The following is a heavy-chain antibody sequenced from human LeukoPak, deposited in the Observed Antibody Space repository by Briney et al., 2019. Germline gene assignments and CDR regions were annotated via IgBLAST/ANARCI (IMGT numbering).Heavy chain of an antibody. J-gene: IGHJ3*02. CDR2: INPNNGGT. CDR3: AGGDNSSGYRPFDI. V-gene: IGHV1-2*06. Sequence: ASVKVSCKASGYTFSGYYIHRVRQAPGQGLEWMGRINPNNGGTNYAQKFQGRVTMTRDMSMSTAYMELSRLRSDDTAVYYCAGGDNSSGYRPFDIWGQGTMVTVPS. D-gene: IGHD3-22*01. CDR1: GYTFSGYY.